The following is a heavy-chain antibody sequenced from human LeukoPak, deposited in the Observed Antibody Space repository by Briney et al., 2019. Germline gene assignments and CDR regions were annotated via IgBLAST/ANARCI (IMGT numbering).Heavy chain of an antibody. D-gene: IGHD3-22*01. V-gene: IGHV3-33*01. J-gene: IGHJ4*02. Sequence: GGSLRLSCAASGFTFSSYGMHWVRQAPGKGLGWVAVIWYDGSNKYYADSVKGRFTISRDNSKNTLYLQMNSLRAEDTAVYYCARDSSGYYYAGPDYWGQGTLVTVSS. CDR1: GFTFSSYG. CDR3: ARDSSGYYYAGPDY. CDR2: IWYDGSNK.